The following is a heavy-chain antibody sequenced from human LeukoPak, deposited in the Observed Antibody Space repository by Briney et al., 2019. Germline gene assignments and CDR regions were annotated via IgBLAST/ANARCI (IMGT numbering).Heavy chain of an antibody. CDR1: GFTFSSYG. Sequence: GGSLRLSCSASGFTFSSYGMHWVRQAPGKGLEWVAVISYDGSNKYYADSVKGRFTISRDNSKNTLYLQMNSLRAEDTAVYYCAKLMCSSTSCYELGAFDIWGQGTMVTVSS. J-gene: IGHJ3*02. CDR3: AKLMCSSTSCYELGAFDI. V-gene: IGHV3-30*18. D-gene: IGHD2-2*01. CDR2: ISYDGSNK.